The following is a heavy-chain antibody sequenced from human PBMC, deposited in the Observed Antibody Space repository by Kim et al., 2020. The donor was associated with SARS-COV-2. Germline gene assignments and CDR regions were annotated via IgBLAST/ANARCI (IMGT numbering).Heavy chain of an antibody. J-gene: IGHJ5*02. Sequence: GGSLRLSCTASGFFFTTTDMTWVRQVPGEGLEWVSTIIGTGGNTYYADSVKGRFTISRDNSKNILYLQMNSLRDDDTAMYFCAKNSGWYAWGQGTPVTVS. V-gene: IGHV3-23*01. CDR3: AKNSGWYA. D-gene: IGHD6-13*01. CDR1: GFFFTTTD. CDR2: IIGTGGNT.